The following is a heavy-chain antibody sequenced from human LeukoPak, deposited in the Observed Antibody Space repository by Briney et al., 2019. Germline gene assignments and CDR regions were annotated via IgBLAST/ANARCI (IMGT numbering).Heavy chain of an antibody. CDR2: INPNSGGT. CDR3: ASENITIFGVVTLGNFDY. D-gene: IGHD3-3*01. CDR1: GYTFTSYG. Sequence: GASVKVSCKASGYTFTSYGISWVRQAPGQGLEWMGWINPNSGGTNYAQKFQGRVTMTRDTSISTAYMELSRLRSDDTAVYYCASENITIFGVVTLGNFDYWGQGTLVTASS. V-gene: IGHV1-2*02. J-gene: IGHJ4*02.